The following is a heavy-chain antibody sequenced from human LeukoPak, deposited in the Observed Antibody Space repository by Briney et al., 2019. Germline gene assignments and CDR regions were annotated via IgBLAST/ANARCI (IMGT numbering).Heavy chain of an antibody. D-gene: IGHD6-6*01. CDR3: AKGAYSSSSGFDY. CDR1: GFTFSGYS. J-gene: IGHJ4*02. Sequence: GGSLRLSCTASGFTFSGYSMNWIRQTPGKGLEWVSSISGSSSYIYYADSVKGRFTISRDNAKNSLYLQMNSLRAEDTAVYYCAKGAYSSSSGFDYWGQGTLVTVSS. CDR2: ISGSSSYI. V-gene: IGHV3-21*01.